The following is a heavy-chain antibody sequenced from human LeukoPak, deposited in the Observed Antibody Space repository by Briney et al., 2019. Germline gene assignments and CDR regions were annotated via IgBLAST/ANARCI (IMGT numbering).Heavy chain of an antibody. CDR2: ISYDGSNK. CDR1: GFTFSSYG. J-gene: IGHJ4*02. CDR3: ARDRYSSGWYRGYFDY. Sequence: GRSLRLSCAASGFTFSSYGMHWVRQAPGKGLEWVAVISYDGSNKYYADSVKGRFTISRDNSKNTLYLQMNSLRAEDTAVYYCARDRYSSGWYRGYFDYWGQGTLVTVSS. D-gene: IGHD6-19*01. V-gene: IGHV3-30*03.